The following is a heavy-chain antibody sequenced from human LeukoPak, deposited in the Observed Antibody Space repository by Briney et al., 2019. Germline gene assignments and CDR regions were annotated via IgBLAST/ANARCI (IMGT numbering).Heavy chain of an antibody. Sequence: NPSETLSLTCTVSGGSMSSSSHYWGWIRQSPGKGLEWIGSIYYSGSTYYNPSLKSRVTISVDTSKNQFSLELKSATAADTAIYYCARNMTAVNRLDVFDIWGPGTMVTVSS. D-gene: IGHD4-17*01. CDR1: GGSMSSSSHY. CDR2: IYYSGST. V-gene: IGHV4-39*01. J-gene: IGHJ3*02. CDR3: ARNMTAVNRLDVFDI.